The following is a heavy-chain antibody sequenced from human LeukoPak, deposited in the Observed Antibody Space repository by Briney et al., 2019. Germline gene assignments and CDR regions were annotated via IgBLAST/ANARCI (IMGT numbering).Heavy chain of an antibody. CDR3: AKGREWELLNY. V-gene: IGHV3-30*18. Sequence: PGGSLRLSCAASGFTFSSYGMHWVRQAPGKGLEWVAVISYDGSNKYYADSVKGRFTISRDNSKNTLYLQMNSLRAEDTAVYYCAKGREWELLNYWGQGTLVTVSS. CDR1: GFTFSSYG. J-gene: IGHJ4*02. CDR2: ISYDGSNK. D-gene: IGHD1-26*01.